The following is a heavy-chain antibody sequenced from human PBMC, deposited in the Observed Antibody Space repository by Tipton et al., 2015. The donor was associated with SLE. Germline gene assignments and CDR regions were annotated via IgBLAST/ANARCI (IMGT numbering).Heavy chain of an antibody. J-gene: IGHJ4*02. D-gene: IGHD2-8*02. CDR3: ARDTDFDY. CDR2: IYHSGST. CDR1: GGSFSGYY. Sequence: TLSLTCAVYGGSFSGYYWSWIRQPPGKGLEWIGEIYHSGSTNYNPSLKSRVTISVDKSKNQFSLKLSSVTAADTAVYYCARDTDFDYWGQGTLVTVSS. V-gene: IGHV4-34*01.